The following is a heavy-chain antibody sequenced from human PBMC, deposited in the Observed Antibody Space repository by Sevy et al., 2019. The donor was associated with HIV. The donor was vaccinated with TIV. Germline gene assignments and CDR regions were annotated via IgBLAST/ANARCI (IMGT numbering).Heavy chain of an antibody. CDR3: AREAGGYDYDYCIDV. D-gene: IGHD5-12*01. V-gene: IGHV4-39*01. Sequence: SATLSLTCSISGGTIVSSGHYWGWIRQTPGKGLEWIGSIYYNGHTFYTPSLNSRLTISIDTSKNQFSLTLSSVTVADTAVYFCAREAGGYDYDYCIDVWGQWTTVTVSS. J-gene: IGHJ6*02. CDR2: IYYNGHT. CDR1: GGTIVSSGHY.